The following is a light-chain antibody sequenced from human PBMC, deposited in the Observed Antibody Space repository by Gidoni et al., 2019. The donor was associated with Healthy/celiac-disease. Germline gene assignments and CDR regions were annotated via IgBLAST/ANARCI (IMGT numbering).Light chain of an antibody. J-gene: IGLJ2*01. V-gene: IGLV1-44*01. CDR2: SNT. Sequence: QSVLTQPPSASGTPGQRVTISCSGSSSNIGSNTVNWYQQLPGTAPKLLIYSNTQRPSGVPARFSGSKSGTSASLAISGLQSEDEADYYCAAWDDSLTGHVVFGGGTKLTVL. CDR1: SSNIGSNT. CDR3: AAWDDSLTGHVV.